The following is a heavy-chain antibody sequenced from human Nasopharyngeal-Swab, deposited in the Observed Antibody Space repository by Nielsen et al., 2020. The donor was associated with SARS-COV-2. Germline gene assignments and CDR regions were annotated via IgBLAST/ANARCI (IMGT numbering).Heavy chain of an antibody. CDR3: ARRVVAAPYYFDC. D-gene: IGHD3-22*01. CDR2: ISASGVTT. J-gene: IGHJ4*02. Sequence: GESLKISCAASGFTFSRFGMGWVRQAPGKGLEWVSAISASGVTTYYADSVKGRFTISRDNSKNTLYLQMNNLRAEDTAVYYCARRVVAAPYYFDCWGQGTLVTVSS. V-gene: IGHV3-23*01. CDR1: GFTFSRFG.